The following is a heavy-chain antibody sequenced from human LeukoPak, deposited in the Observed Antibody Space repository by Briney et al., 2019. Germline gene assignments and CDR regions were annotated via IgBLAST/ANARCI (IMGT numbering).Heavy chain of an antibody. D-gene: IGHD4-23*01. V-gene: IGHV4-39*07. CDR2: VHVSGGT. J-gene: IGHJ4*02. Sequence: SETLSLTCTVSGGTTITSAFYWGWIRESPGKGLGWIGNVHVSGGTYYNPSHKGRVTISLDTSKNQFSLKLTAVTAADTAIYYCARDRADSGGNGFDYWGQGTLVTVSS. CDR3: ARDRADSGGNGFDY. CDR1: GGTTITSAFY.